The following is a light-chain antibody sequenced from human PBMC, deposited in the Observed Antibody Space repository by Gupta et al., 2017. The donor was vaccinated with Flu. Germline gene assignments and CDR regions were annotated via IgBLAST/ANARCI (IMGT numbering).Light chain of an antibody. CDR1: HGISSY. CDR3: QKYNSAPPA. CDR2: AAS. V-gene: IGKV1-27*01. Sequence: GDRVTITCRASHGISSYLAWYQQKSGKLPKLLIYAASSLQSGVPSRFSGSGSGTAFTLTISSLQPEDVATYYCQKYNSAPPAFGGGTKVEIK. J-gene: IGKJ4*01.